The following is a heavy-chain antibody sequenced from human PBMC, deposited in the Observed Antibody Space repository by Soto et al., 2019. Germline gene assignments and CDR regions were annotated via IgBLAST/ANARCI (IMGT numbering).Heavy chain of an antibody. CDR3: ARAGIVERLFYYYYYMDV. V-gene: IGHV1-8*01. D-gene: IGHD1-26*01. CDR1: GYTFTSYD. Sequence: ASVKVSCKASGYTFTSYDINWVRQATGQGLEWMGWMNPNSGNTGYAQKIQGRDTMTRNTSISTDYMELSSLRSEDTAVYYCARAGIVERLFYYYYYMDVWGKGTTVTVSS. CDR2: MNPNSGNT. J-gene: IGHJ6*03.